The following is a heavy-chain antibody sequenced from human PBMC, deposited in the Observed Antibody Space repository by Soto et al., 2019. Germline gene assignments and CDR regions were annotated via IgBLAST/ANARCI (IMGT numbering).Heavy chain of an antibody. J-gene: IGHJ6*02. CDR3: ARGLQRSLVRGGRTQYCHYGMDV. CDR2: IKHSGST. Sequence: QVQLQQWGAGLLKPSETLSLTCGVYGGSFSGYYWRWIRPPPGMGLECIGEIKHSGSTNYNPSLRSRVTIPVDTSKHQYSLKLSSVTPAEPAVYYCARGLQRSLVRGGRTQYCHYGMDVWGQGTTVTVSS. V-gene: IGHV4-34*01. D-gene: IGHD3-10*01. CDR1: GGSFSGYY.